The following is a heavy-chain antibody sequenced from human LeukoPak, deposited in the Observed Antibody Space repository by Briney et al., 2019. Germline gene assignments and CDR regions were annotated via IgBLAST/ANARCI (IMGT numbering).Heavy chain of an antibody. V-gene: IGHV3-7*01. Sequence: PGGSLRLSCAASGFAFSSSWMSWVRQAPGKGLEWVANTKQDGSETYYVDSLKGRFTVSRDNAKNSVYLQMNNLRAEDTAVYYCARRAPGYCITTSCPDTYYYYYYMDVWGKGTTVTVSS. D-gene: IGHD2-2*01. J-gene: IGHJ6*03. CDR3: ARRAPGYCITTSCPDTYYYYYYMDV. CDR1: GFAFSSSW. CDR2: TKQDGSET.